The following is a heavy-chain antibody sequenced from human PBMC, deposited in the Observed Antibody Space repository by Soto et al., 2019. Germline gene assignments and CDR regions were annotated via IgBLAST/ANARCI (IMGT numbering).Heavy chain of an antibody. CDR2: ISAYNGNT. Sequence: SVKVSCKACGYTFTGYYMHWVRQAPGQGLEWMGWISAYNGNTNYAQKLQGRVTMTTDTSTSTAYMELRSLRSDDTAVYYCARAKTASDAFDIWGQGTMVTVSS. J-gene: IGHJ3*02. V-gene: IGHV1-18*04. CDR1: GYTFTGYY. CDR3: ARAKTASDAFDI.